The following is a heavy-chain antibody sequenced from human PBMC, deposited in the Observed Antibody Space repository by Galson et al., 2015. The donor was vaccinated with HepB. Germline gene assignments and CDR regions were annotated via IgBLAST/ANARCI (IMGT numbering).Heavy chain of an antibody. V-gene: IGHV3-11*06. Sequence: SLRLSCAASGFTFSDYYMSWIRQASGKGLEWISYITSSGSYTNYADSVKGRFTISRDNAKNSLYLQMNSLRAEDTAVYFCASAPNYDLLSGYLDYWGQGTLVTVSS. CDR2: ITSSGSYT. J-gene: IGHJ4*02. CDR3: ASAPNYDLLSGYLDY. D-gene: IGHD3-9*01. CDR1: GFTFSDYY.